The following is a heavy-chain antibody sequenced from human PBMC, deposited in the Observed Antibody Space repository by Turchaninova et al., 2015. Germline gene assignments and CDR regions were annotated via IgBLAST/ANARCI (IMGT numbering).Heavy chain of an antibody. CDR3: AREFGTRRRYFDD. Sequence: QVQLQESGPGLVKPSETLSLTCTVSGGSISSYYWSWIRQPPGKGLEWIGYIYYSGSTNYNPSLQSRVTISVDTSKNQFALKLSSVTAADTAVYYCAREFGTRRRYFDDWGQGTLVTVSS. CDR2: IYYSGST. D-gene: IGHD3-10*01. CDR1: GGSISSYY. J-gene: IGHJ4*02. V-gene: IGHV4-59*01.